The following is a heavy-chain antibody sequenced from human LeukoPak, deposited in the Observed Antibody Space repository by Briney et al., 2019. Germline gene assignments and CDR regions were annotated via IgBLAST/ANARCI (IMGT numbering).Heavy chain of an antibody. CDR2: VKSKTNGGTT. J-gene: IGHJ4*02. Sequence: GGSLRLSCAASGFTFSNAWMSWVRQAPGKGLEWVGRVKSKTNGGTTDYAAPVKGRFTISRDDSKNTLYLQMNSLKTEDTAVYYCTKFDYAAFEYWGQGALVTVSS. D-gene: IGHD4-17*01. CDR3: TKFDYAAFEY. CDR1: GFTFSNAW. V-gene: IGHV3-15*01.